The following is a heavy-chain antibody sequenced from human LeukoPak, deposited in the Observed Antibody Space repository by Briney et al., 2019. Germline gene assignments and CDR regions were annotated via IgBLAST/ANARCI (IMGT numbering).Heavy chain of an antibody. CDR2: ISYDGSNK. Sequence: GGSLRLSCAASGFTFSSYGMHWVRQAPGKGLEWVAVISYDGSNKYYADSVKGRFTISRDNSKNTLYLQMNSLRAEDTAVYYCAKHRARTEYNVDYWGQGTLVTVSS. J-gene: IGHJ4*02. V-gene: IGHV3-30*18. CDR1: GFTFSSYG. CDR3: AKHRARTEYNVDY. D-gene: IGHD1-1*01.